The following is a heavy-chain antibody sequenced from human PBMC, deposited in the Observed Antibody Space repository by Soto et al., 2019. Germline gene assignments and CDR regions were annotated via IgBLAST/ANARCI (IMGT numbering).Heavy chain of an antibody. V-gene: IGHV3-30-3*01. CDR1: GFTFSSFA. Sequence: QVQLVESGGGVVQPGRSLRLSCAASGFTFSSFAIHWVRQAPGKGLEWVSRISYDGSNKYYADSVKGRFTISRDNSKNTLYLQVNSLRAEDTAVYYCARAYDSSMNYFDYWGQGTLVTVSS. D-gene: IGHD3-22*01. CDR2: ISYDGSNK. CDR3: ARAYDSSMNYFDY. J-gene: IGHJ4*02.